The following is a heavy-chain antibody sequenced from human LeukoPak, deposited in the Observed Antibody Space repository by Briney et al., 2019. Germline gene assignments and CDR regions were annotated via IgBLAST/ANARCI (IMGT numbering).Heavy chain of an antibody. Sequence: SETLSLTCGVSGYSISSGYYWGWIRQPPGKGLEWIGSIYQSGRTWYNPSLKSRVTISVDTSKNQFSLNVRSVTAADTAVYYCARENTIFGVAMNPLDYWGLGTLVTVSS. V-gene: IGHV4-38-2*02. CDR2: IYQSGRT. J-gene: IGHJ4*02. D-gene: IGHD3-3*01. CDR1: GYSISSGYY. CDR3: ARENTIFGVAMNPLDY.